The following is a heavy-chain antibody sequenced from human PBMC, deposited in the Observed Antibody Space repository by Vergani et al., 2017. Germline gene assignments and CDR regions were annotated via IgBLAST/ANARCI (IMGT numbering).Heavy chain of an antibody. CDR3: ARGRNCSSTSCYVVPRVFNWFDP. CDR2: IIPIFGTA. CDR1: GGTFSSYA. V-gene: IGHV1-69*01. D-gene: IGHD2-2*01. Sequence: QVQLVQSGAEVKKPGSSVKVSCKASGGTFSSYAISWVRQAPGQGLEWMGGIIPIFGTANYAQKFQGRVTITADESTSTAYMELSSLRSEDTAVYYCARGRNCSSTSCYVVPRVFNWFDPWGQGTLVTVSS. J-gene: IGHJ5*02.